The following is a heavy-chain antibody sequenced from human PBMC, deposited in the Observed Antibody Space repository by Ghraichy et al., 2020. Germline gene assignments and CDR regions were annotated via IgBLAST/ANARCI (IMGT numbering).Heavy chain of an antibody. J-gene: IGHJ4*02. Sequence: GESLRLSCAASGYTFSSFTMSWVRQAPGKGLEWVSIITVSGGSTYYADSVKGRFTVSRDNSKNTLTLQMNNLRPEDTAVYFCAKGGGHSFGYVPHWGQGSQVTVSS. CDR2: ITVSGGST. CDR3: AKGGGHSFGYVPH. D-gene: IGHD5-18*01. V-gene: IGHV3-23*01. CDR1: GYTFSSFT.